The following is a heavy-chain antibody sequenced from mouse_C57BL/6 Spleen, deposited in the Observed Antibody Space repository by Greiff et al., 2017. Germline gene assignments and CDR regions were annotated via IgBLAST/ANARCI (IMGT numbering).Heavy chain of an antibody. V-gene: IGHV1-9*01. CDR3: ARRDYGSSYHYLDY. CDR1: GYTFTGYW. CDR2: ILPGSGST. J-gene: IGHJ2*01. D-gene: IGHD1-1*01. Sequence: VQLQQSGAELMKPGASVKLSCKATGYTFTGYWIEWVKQRPGHGLEWIGEILPGSGSTTYNEKFKGKATFTAYTSSNTAYMQLSSLTTEDSAIYYGARRDYGSSYHYLDYWGQGTTLTVSS.